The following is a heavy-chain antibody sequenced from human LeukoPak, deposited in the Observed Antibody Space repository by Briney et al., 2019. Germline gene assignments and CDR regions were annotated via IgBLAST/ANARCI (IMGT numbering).Heavy chain of an antibody. Sequence: PGGSLRLSCAASGFTFDDYAMHWVRRAPGKGLEWVSGISWNSGSIGYADSVKGRFTISRDNAKNSLYLQMNSLRAEDTALYYCAKETSSSSWFNYYYGMDVWGQGTTVTVSS. V-gene: IGHV3-9*01. CDR2: ISWNSGSI. J-gene: IGHJ6*02. CDR1: GFTFDDYA. D-gene: IGHD6-13*01. CDR3: AKETSSSSWFNYYYGMDV.